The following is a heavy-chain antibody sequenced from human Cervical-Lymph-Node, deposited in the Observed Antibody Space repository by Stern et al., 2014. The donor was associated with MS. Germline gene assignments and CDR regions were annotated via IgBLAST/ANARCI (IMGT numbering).Heavy chain of an antibody. CDR3: ARRTIRSTGSIMTWFDP. Sequence: QVQLVESGPGLVKPSQTLSLTCSVSGDAISSGDYYWTWIRQLPGQGLEWIGYMHDSGNAHYNPSLKGRVTMSAEMSKNQFSLKVSSVTAADTAVYYCARRTIRSTGSIMTWFDPWGQGTLVTVSS. D-gene: IGHD3-16*01. V-gene: IGHV4-31*03. CDR1: GDAISSGDYY. CDR2: MHDSGNA. J-gene: IGHJ5*02.